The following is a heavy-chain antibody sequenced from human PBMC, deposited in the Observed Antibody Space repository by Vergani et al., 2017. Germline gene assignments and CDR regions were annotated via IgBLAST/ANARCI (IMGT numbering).Heavy chain of an antibody. Sequence: EVQLLESGGGLVQPGGSLRFSCAASGFTFSSYAMSWVRQAPGKGLEWVSAISGSGGSTYYADSVKGRFTISRDNSKNTLYLQMNSLRAEDTAVYYCAKDRSRMVTPADYWGQGTLVTVSS. D-gene: IGHD4-23*01. CDR3: AKDRSRMVTPADY. V-gene: IGHV3-23*01. J-gene: IGHJ4*02. CDR2: ISGSGGST. CDR1: GFTFSSYA.